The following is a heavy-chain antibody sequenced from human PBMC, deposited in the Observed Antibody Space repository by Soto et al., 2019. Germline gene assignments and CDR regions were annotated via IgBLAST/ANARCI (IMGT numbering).Heavy chain of an antibody. V-gene: IGHV4-31*03. CDR3: ITVAAGDYYGMDV. Sequence: PSETLSLTCTVSGGSISSGGFHWSWIRQHPGKGLEWIGYIYYSGSTYYNPSLKSRVTISVDTSRNQFPLKLSSVTAADTAVYYCITVAAGDYYGMDVWGQGTTVTVSS. J-gene: IGHJ6*02. D-gene: IGHD6-13*01. CDR1: GGSISSGGFH. CDR2: IYYSGST.